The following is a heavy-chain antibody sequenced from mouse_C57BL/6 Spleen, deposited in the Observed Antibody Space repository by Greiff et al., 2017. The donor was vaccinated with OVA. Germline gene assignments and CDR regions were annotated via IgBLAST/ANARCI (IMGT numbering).Heavy chain of an antibody. CDR3: TRDENYYYGSSRYFDV. CDR2: ISSGGDYI. CDR1: GFTFSSYA. Sequence: EVQVVESGEGLVKPGGSLKLSCAASGFTFSSYAVSWVRQTPEKRLEWVAYISSGGDYIYYADTVKGRFTISRDNARNTLYLQMSSLKSEDTAMYYCTRDENYYYGSSRYFDVWGTGTTVTVSS. J-gene: IGHJ1*03. D-gene: IGHD1-1*01. V-gene: IGHV5-9-1*02.